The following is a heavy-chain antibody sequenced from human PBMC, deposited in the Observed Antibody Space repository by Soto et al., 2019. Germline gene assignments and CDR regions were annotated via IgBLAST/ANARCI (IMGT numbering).Heavy chain of an antibody. J-gene: IGHJ6*02. V-gene: IGHV5-10-1*01. CDR2: IDPSDSYT. Sequence: GESLKISCNGSGYSFTSYWISWVRQMPGKGLEWMGRIDPSDSYTNYSPSFQGHVTISADKSISTAYLQWSSLKASDTAMYYCARRSYCSGGSCYHGMDVWGQGTTVTVSS. CDR3: ARRSYCSGGSCYHGMDV. CDR1: GYSFTSYW. D-gene: IGHD2-15*01.